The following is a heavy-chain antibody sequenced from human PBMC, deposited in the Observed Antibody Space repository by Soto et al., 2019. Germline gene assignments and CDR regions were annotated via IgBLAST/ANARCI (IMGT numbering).Heavy chain of an antibody. J-gene: IGHJ5*02. CDR3: ARHSLYCTNGVCPTSNNWFDP. Sequence: SETLSLTCSVSGGSISSYYWSWIRQPPGEGLEWIGYIYYSGSTNYNPSLKSRVTISVDTSKNQFSLKLSSVTAADTAVYYCARHSLYCTNGVCPTSNNWFDPWGQGTLVTVSS. V-gene: IGHV4-59*08. CDR2: IYYSGST. CDR1: GGSISSYY. D-gene: IGHD2-8*01.